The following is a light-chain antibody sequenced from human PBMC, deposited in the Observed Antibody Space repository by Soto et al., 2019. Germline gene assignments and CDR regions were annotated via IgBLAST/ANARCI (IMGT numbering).Light chain of an antibody. V-gene: IGKV1-9*01. CDR1: QGISSY. J-gene: IGKJ3*01. CDR2: AAS. Sequence: IQLTQSPSSLSASVGDRVTITCRASQGISSYLAWYQQKPGKAPKLLIYAASTLQSGVPSRFSGSGFGTDFTLTISSLQPEDFATYYCQQLNSYPLFTFGPGTKVDIK. CDR3: QQLNSYPLFT.